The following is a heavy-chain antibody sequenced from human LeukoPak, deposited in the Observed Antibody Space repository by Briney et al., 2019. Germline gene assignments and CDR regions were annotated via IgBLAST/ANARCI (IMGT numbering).Heavy chain of an antibody. CDR3: AKGTNNYCDSSGPEFDY. J-gene: IGHJ4*02. CDR2: ISWNRGSI. CDR1: GFTFDDYP. Sequence: PGGSLILSCATSGFTFDDYPIHTVRQTRGRGLEMVPGISWNRGSIGDAYWVNRHFTSPRDNAQNSLYLQMNSLRAEDTALYYCAKGTNNYCDSSGPEFDYWGQGTLVTVSS. V-gene: IGHV3-9*01. D-gene: IGHD3-22*01.